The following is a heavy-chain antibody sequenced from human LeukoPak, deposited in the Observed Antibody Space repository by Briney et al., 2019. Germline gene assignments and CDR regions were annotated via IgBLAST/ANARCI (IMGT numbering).Heavy chain of an antibody. CDR1: GFTFRSHA. J-gene: IGHJ4*02. V-gene: IGHV3-23*01. Sequence: GGSLRLSCVGSGFTFRSHAMSWVRQAPEKGLEFVSGIYENGGTTYYADSVKGRFSISRDNSKNALYLQMDSLRGEDTAAYYCAKDFRIGYSAHFDYWGQGALVTVSS. CDR2: IYENGGTT. D-gene: IGHD2-21*01. CDR3: AKDFRIGYSAHFDY.